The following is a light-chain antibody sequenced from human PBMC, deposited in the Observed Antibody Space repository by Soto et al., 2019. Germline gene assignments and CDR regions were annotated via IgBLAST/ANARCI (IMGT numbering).Light chain of an antibody. J-gene: IGKJ3*01. CDR3: QQYNSYSLT. CDR2: DAS. V-gene: IGKV1-5*01. Sequence: DIQMTQSPSTLSASVGDRVTITCRASQSISSWLAWYQQKPGKAPKLLIYDASSLESGAPSRFSGSGSGTEFTLTISSLQPDDFATYYCQQYNSYSLTFGPGTKVHIK. CDR1: QSISSW.